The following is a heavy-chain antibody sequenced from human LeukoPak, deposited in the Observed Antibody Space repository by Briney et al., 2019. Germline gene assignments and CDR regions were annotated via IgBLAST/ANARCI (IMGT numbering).Heavy chain of an antibody. J-gene: IGHJ5*02. CDR3: ARPLYCSGGSCLNWFDP. CDR2: VDPSDSYT. D-gene: IGHD2-15*01. CDR1: GYNFTSYW. V-gene: IGHV5-10-1*01. Sequence: GESLKIYCKASGYNFTSYWINCVRQMPGKGLEWMGRVDPSDSYTTYSPSFQGHVTISADKSINTAYLQWSSLKASDTAMYYCARPLYCSGGSCLNWFDPWGQGTLVTVSS.